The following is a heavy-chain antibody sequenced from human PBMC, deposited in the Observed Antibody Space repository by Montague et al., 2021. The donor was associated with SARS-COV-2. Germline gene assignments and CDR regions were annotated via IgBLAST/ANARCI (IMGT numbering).Heavy chain of an antibody. V-gene: IGHV4-59*08. CDR3: ARHNPVGAVGH. CDR1: GGSISSYY. Sequence: SETLSLTCTVSGGSISSYYWSWIRQPPGKGLEWIGYIYYSGSTNYNPSLKSRVTISVDTSKNQFSLKLSSVTAADTAVYYCARHNPVGAVGHWGQGTLVTVSS. D-gene: IGHD4/OR15-4a*01. J-gene: IGHJ4*02. CDR2: IYYSGST.